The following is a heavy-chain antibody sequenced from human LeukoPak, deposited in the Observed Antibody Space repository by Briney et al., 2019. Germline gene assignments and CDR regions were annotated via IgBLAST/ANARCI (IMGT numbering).Heavy chain of an antibody. CDR3: ANFGAVEMATPDY. J-gene: IGHJ4*02. D-gene: IGHD5-24*01. V-gene: IGHV3-23*01. CDR2: ISGSGGST. Sequence: GGSLRLSCAASGFTFSSDAMSWGRQAPGEGLEWGSAISGSGGSTYYADSVKGRFTISRDNSKNTLYLQMNSLGAEATAVYYCANFGAVEMATPDYWGQGTLVTVSS. CDR1: GFTFSSDA.